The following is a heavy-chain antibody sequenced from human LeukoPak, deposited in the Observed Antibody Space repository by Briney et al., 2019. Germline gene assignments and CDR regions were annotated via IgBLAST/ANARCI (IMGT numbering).Heavy chain of an antibody. J-gene: IGHJ4*02. D-gene: IGHD6-13*01. V-gene: IGHV3-74*01. Sequence: PGGSLRLSCAASGFTFRDYWMHWVRRAPGKGLVWVSRLHSDGSNTTYADSAKGRFTISRDNAKNTLYLQMNSLRAEDTAVYYCARLSGYSSIDYWGQGALVTVSS. CDR3: ARLSGYSSIDY. CDR1: GFTFRDYW. CDR2: LHSDGSNT.